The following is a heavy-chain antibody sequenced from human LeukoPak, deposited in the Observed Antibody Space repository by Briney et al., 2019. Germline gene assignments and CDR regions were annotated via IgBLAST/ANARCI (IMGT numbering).Heavy chain of an antibody. Sequence: GGSLRLSCAASGFTFSSYAMHWVRQAPGKGLEWVAVISYDGSSKYYADSVKGRFAISRDNSKNTLYLQMNSLRAEDTAVYYCARGTRFGEFFDYWGQGTLVTVSS. CDR2: ISYDGSSK. CDR1: GFTFSSYA. D-gene: IGHD3-10*01. J-gene: IGHJ4*02. CDR3: ARGTRFGEFFDY. V-gene: IGHV3-30*09.